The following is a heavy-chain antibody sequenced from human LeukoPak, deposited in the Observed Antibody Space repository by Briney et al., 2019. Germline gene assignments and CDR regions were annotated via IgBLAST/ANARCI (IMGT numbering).Heavy chain of an antibody. J-gene: IGHJ4*02. Sequence: ASVKVSCKASGYTFTGYYMHWVRQAPGQGLEWMGWINPNSGGTNYAQKLQGRVTMTTDTSTSTAYMELRSLRSDDTAVYYCARSTDYYDSSGYEYYFDYWGQGTLVTVSS. CDR1: GYTFTGYY. D-gene: IGHD3-22*01. CDR3: ARSTDYYDSSGYEYYFDY. CDR2: INPNSGGT. V-gene: IGHV1-2*02.